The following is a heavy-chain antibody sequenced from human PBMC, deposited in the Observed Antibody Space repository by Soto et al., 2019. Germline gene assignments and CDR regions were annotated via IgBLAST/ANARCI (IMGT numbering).Heavy chain of an antibody. Sequence: ASVKVCCKASGYTFNIYAMHWVRQEQGQRLEWMGWINAGNGNTKYSQKFQGRVTITRDTSASTAYMELSSLRSEDTAVYYCASSYCSNGVCLRYGMDVWGQGTTVTV. CDR1: GYTFNIYA. CDR3: ASSYCSNGVCLRYGMDV. CDR2: INAGNGNT. V-gene: IGHV1-3*01. D-gene: IGHD2-8*01. J-gene: IGHJ6*02.